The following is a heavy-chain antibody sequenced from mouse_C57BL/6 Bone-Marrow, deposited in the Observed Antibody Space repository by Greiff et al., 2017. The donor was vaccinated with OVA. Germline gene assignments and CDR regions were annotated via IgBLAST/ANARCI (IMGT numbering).Heavy chain of an antibody. CDR3: VRHGPYYYGSSEYYFDY. CDR1: GFSFNTYA. CDR2: IRSKSNNYAT. V-gene: IGHV10-1*01. J-gene: IGHJ2*01. D-gene: IGHD1-1*01. Sequence: EVMLVESGGGLVQPKGSLKLSCAASGFSFNTYAMNWVRQAPGKGLEWVARIRSKSNNYATYYADSVKDRFTISRDDSESMLYLQMNNLKTEDTAMYYCVRHGPYYYGSSEYYFDYWGQGTTLTVSS.